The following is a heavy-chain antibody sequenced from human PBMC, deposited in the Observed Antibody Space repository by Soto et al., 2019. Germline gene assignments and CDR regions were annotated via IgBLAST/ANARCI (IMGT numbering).Heavy chain of an antibody. Sequence: SSETLSLTCTVSGGSISSGDYYWSWIRQPPGKGLEWIGYIYYSGSTYYNPSLKSRVTISVDTSKNQFSLKLSSVTAADTAVYYCARAIKLEYYYVHWGQGTLVTVSS. V-gene: IGHV4-30-4*01. CDR1: GGSISSGDYY. J-gene: IGHJ4*02. D-gene: IGHD3-10*02. CDR3: ARAIKLEYYYVH. CDR2: IYYSGST.